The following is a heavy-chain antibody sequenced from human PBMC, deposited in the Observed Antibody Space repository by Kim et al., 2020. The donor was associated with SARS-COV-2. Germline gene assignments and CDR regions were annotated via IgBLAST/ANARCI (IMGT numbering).Heavy chain of an antibody. CDR3: ARDRGFGDKVYYFDY. CDR2: IIPIFGTA. V-gene: IGHV1-69*13. Sequence: SVKVSCKASGGTFSSYAISWVRQAPGQGLEWMGGIIPIFGTANYAQKFQGRVTITADESTSTAYMELSSLRSEDTAVYYCARDRGFGDKVYYFDYWGQGTLVTVSS. CDR1: GGTFSSYA. D-gene: IGHD3-10*01. J-gene: IGHJ4*02.